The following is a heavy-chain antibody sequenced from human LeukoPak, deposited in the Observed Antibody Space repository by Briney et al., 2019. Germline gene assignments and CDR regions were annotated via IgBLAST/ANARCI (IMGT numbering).Heavy chain of an antibody. D-gene: IGHD2-2*01. CDR1: GGTFGSYA. CDR2: IIPIFGTA. V-gene: IGHV1-69*01. Sequence: SVKVSCKASGGTFGSYAISWVRQAPGQGLEWMGGIIPIFGTANYAQKFQGRVTITADESTSTAYMELSSLRSEDTAEYYCARYVVVGGPYYYYGMDVWGKGTTVTVSS. CDR3: ARYVVVGGPYYYYGMDV. J-gene: IGHJ6*04.